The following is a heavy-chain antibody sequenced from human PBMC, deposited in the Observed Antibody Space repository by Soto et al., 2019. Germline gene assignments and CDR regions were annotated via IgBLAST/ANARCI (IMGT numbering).Heavy chain of an antibody. CDR3: ARGQEVGAHFFDS. Sequence: GSLRLSCEGSGFAFSGFDMHWVRQPTGKGLEWVSTIGTAGDTYYAVSVKGRFTISRDNAKNSLSLQMNSLRDGDTAVYFCARGQEVGAHFFDSWGQRTQVTVSS. CDR2: IGTAGDT. J-gene: IGHJ4*02. V-gene: IGHV3-13*01. D-gene: IGHD2-15*01. CDR1: GFAFSGFD.